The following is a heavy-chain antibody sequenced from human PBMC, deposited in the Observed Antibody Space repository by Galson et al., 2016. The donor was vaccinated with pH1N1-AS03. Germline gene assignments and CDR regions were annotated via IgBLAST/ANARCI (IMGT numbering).Heavy chain of an antibody. J-gene: IGHJ3*02. V-gene: IGHV1-2*06. CDR2: ISPNSGGT. D-gene: IGHD3-10*01. Sequence: SVKVSCKATGYSFTGYYIHWVRQAPGQGLEWLGRISPNSGGTKYAQKFQGRVTMTTDTSISTAYMALSRLGSDDTAVYFCSRESESYSNTMAFDIWGQGAMVTVSS. CDR1: GYSFTGYY. CDR3: SRESESYSNTMAFDI.